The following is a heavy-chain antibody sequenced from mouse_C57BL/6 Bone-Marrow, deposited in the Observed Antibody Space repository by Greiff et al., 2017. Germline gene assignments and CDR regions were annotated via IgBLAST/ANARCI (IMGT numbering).Heavy chain of an antibody. D-gene: IGHD2-3*01. Sequence: QVQLQQPGAELVRPGSSVKLSCKASGYTFTSYWLHWVKQRPIQGLEWLGNIDPSDSETPYNQKFKDKATLTVDKSSSTTYMQRSSLASEDSAVYYCARGGYYVSLAYWGQGTLVTVSA. J-gene: IGHJ3*01. CDR3: ARGGYYVSLAY. CDR2: IDPSDSET. V-gene: IGHV1-52*01. CDR1: GYTFTSYW.